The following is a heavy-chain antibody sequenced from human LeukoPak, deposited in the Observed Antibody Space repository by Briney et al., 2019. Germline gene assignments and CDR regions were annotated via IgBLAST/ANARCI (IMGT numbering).Heavy chain of an antibody. CDR3: ARVNAPVATFDY. CDR2: ISHSGNT. Sequence: SETLSLTCTVSGYSISSTYYGAWIRQPPGKGLEWIATISHSGNTYYTPSLESRLTISLDMSKKHFSLRLSSVTAADTAVYYCARVNAPVATFDYWGLGTLVAVSS. CDR1: GYSISSTYY. J-gene: IGHJ4*02. V-gene: IGHV4-38-2*02. D-gene: IGHD1-1*01.